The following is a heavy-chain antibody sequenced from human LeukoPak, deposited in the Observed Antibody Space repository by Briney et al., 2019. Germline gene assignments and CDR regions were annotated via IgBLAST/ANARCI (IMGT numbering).Heavy chain of an antibody. J-gene: IGHJ3*02. Sequence: GGSLRLSCAASGFTFSSYSMNWVRQAPGKGLEWVSSISSSSSYIYYADSVKGRFTISRDNAKNSLYLQMNSLRAEDTAVYYCARGTSPARAFDIWGQGTMVTVSS. D-gene: IGHD6-25*01. V-gene: IGHV3-21*01. CDR2: ISSSSSYI. CDR1: GFTFSSYS. CDR3: ARGTSPARAFDI.